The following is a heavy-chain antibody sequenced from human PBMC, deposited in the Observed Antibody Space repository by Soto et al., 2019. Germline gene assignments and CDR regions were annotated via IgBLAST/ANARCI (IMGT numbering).Heavy chain of an antibody. J-gene: IGHJ4*02. D-gene: IGHD3-3*01. CDR3: ARLRVDIWSAAFFDH. Sequence: QVQLVQSGAEVKKPGASVKVSCKTSGYTFTTFAMHWVRQAPGQSLEWMGYINAGNGNIKYAQKFQDRVTITRDTSARTVYMELSRLTSEDTAIYYGARLRVDIWSAAFFDHWGQGTLVTVSS. CDR1: GYTFTTFA. V-gene: IGHV1-3*01. CDR2: INAGNGNI.